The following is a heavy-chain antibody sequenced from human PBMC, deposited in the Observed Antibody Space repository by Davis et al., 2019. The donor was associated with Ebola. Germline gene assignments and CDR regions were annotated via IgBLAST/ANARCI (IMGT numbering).Heavy chain of an antibody. CDR3: ARDRSGFYGMDV. CDR1: GFTFSSYA. Sequence: GESLKISCEASGFTFSSYAMSWVRQAPGKGLEWVSSISGSGGSTFYADSVKGRFTISRDSSKSTLYLQMNGLRAEDTAVYYCARDRSGFYGMDVWGKGTTVTVSS. V-gene: IGHV3-23*01. J-gene: IGHJ6*04. CDR2: ISGSGGST.